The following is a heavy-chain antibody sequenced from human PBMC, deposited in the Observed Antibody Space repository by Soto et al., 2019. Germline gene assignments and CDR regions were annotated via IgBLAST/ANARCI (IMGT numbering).Heavy chain of an antibody. CDR3: ARDLKKGVVVGAATPGY. V-gene: IGHV3-21*01. Sequence: EVQLVESGGGLVKPGGSLRLSCAASGFTFSIYSMNWVRQAPGKGLEWVSSISSSSSYIYYADSVKGRFTISRDNAKNSVYLQMNSLRAEDTAVYYCARDLKKGVVVGAATPGYWGQGTLVTVSS. CDR2: ISSSSSYI. CDR1: GFTFSIYS. J-gene: IGHJ4*02. D-gene: IGHD2-15*01.